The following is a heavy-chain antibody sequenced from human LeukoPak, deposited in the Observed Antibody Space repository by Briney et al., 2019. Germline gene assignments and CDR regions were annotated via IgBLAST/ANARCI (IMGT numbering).Heavy chain of an antibody. J-gene: IGHJ4*02. V-gene: IGHV4-61*02. CDR1: GDSISSGDYY. D-gene: IGHD7-27*01. CDR2: ISSSGST. Sequence: SQTLSLTCTVSGDSISSGDYYWSWIRQPAGKGLEWIGRISSSGSTNYNPSLKSRVTISVDTSKNQFSLTLSSVTAADTAVYYCARDRRTTGASIPGFDYWGQGTLVTVSS. CDR3: ARDRRTTGASIPGFDY.